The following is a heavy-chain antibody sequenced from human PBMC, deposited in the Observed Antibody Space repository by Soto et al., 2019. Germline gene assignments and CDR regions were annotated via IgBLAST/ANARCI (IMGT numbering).Heavy chain of an antibody. CDR1: GGTFSGYA. CDR2: IIPLLGIT. D-gene: IGHD1-20*01. J-gene: IGHJ1*01. Sequence: QAQLMQSGAEVKKPRCSVKVSCKASGGTFSGYAINWVRQAPGQGLEWMGGIIPLLGITDYGQKFQGRITIAADESTGTAYMDLRGLRSEDTAVYYCARDPRSITGTTSSEDFQHWGQGTLVSVSS. CDR3: ARDPRSITGTTSSEDFQH. V-gene: IGHV1-69*01.